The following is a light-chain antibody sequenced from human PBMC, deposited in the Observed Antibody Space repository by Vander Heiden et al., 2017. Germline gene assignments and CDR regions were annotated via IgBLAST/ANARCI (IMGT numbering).Light chain of an antibody. CDR3: SSYAGSNNWV. CDR1: GRDVGCYNY. CDR2: DVS. J-gene: IGLJ3*02. Sequence: QSALTQPPSASGAPGPSVSISCTGTGRDVGCYNYVSWYQHNPAKAPKLMIYDVSKRPSGVPLRFSGSWSGNTASLSVSGLQAEDEADYYCSSYAGSNNWVFGGGTKLTVL. V-gene: IGLV2-8*01.